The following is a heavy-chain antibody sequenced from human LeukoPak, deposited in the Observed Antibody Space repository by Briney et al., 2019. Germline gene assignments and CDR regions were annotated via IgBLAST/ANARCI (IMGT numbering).Heavy chain of an antibody. V-gene: IGHV4-39*07. J-gene: IGHJ3*02. CDR3: ARTYYDFWSGYYTGPGDAFDI. CDR1: GGSISSSSYY. D-gene: IGHD3-3*01. Sequence: PSETLSLTCTVSGGSISSSSYYWGWIRQPPGKGLEWIGSIYYSGSTYYNPSLKSRVTISVDTSKNQFSLKLSSVTAADTAVYYCARTYYDFWSGYYTGPGDAFDIWGQGTMVTVSS. CDR2: IYYSGST.